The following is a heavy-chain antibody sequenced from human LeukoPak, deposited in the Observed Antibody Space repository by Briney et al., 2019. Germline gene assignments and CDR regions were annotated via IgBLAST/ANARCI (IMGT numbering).Heavy chain of an antibody. D-gene: IGHD6-19*01. J-gene: IGHJ4*02. CDR2: ISVSGNT. Sequence: GGSLRLSCAASGFTLSSYAMSWVRQAPGKGLEWVSAISVSGNTYHADSVKGRFTISRDSSKNTLYLQMNSLRVEDTAIYYCASVTGGGYWGQGTLVTVSS. CDR1: GFTLSSYA. CDR3: ASVTGGGY. V-gene: IGHV3-23*01.